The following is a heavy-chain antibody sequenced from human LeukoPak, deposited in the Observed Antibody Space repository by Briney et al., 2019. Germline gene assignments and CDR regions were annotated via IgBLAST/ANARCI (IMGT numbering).Heavy chain of an antibody. CDR2: INPNSGGT. CDR1: GYTFTGYY. CDR3: ARGSSTRTRYYYMDV. V-gene: IGHV1-2*02. J-gene: IGHJ6*03. D-gene: IGHD2-2*01. Sequence: ASVKVSCKASGYTFTGYYMHWVRQAPGQGLEWMGWINPNSGGTNYAQKFRGRVTMTRDTSISTAYMELSRLRSDDTAVYYCARGSSTRTRYYYMDVWGKGTTVTVSS.